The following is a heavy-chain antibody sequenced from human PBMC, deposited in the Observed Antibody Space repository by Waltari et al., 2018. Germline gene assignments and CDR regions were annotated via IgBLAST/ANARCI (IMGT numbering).Heavy chain of an antibody. D-gene: IGHD6-13*01. CDR2: IYTSGST. Sequence: QVQLQESGPGLVKPSETLSLTCTVSGGSISSYYWSWIRQPAGKGLEWIGRIYTSGSTNYNPSLKSRFTMSVDTSKNQFSLKLSSVTAADTAVYYCARVLNVHRAAAGYDSPYWYFDLWGRGTLVTVSS. V-gene: IGHV4-4*07. J-gene: IGHJ2*01. CDR1: GGSISSYY. CDR3: ARVLNVHRAAAGYDSPYWYFDL.